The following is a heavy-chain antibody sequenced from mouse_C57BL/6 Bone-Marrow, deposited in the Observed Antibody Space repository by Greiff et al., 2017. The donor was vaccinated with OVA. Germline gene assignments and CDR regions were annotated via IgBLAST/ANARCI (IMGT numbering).Heavy chain of an antibody. V-gene: IGHV1-52*01. CDR3: ARITTDFDY. CDR2: IDPSDSET. CDR1: GYTFTSYW. J-gene: IGHJ2*01. D-gene: IGHD1-1*01. Sequence: QVHVKQPGAELVRPGSSVKLSCKASGYTFTSYWMHWVKQRPIQGLEWIGNIDPSDSETHYNQKFKDKATLTVDKSSSTAYMQLSSLTSEDSAVYYCARITTDFDYWGQGTTLTVSS.